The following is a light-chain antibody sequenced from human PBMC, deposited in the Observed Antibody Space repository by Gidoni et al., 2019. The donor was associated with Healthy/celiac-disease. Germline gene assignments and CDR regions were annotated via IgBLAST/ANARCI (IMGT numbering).Light chain of an antibody. Sequence: IRMTQSPSSFSASTGDRVTITCRASQGISSYLAWYQQKPGKAPKLLIYAASTLQSGVPSRFSGSGSGTDFTLTISCLQSEDFATYYCQQYYSYPPTFGQGTKVEIK. CDR1: QGISSY. J-gene: IGKJ1*01. CDR3: QQYYSYPPT. V-gene: IGKV1-8*01. CDR2: AAS.